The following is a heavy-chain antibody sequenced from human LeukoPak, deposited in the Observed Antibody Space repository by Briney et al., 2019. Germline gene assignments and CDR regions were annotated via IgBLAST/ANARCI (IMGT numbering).Heavy chain of an antibody. D-gene: IGHD6-13*01. Sequence: PGGSLRLSCAASGFTFSNFWMSWVRQAPGKGLEWVANIKQDGSEKYYVGSVTGRFSISRDNARNSLYLQMNSLRAEDTAVYYCARWGIAAPRSMAFDIWGQGTMVTVSS. V-gene: IGHV3-7*01. CDR3: ARWGIAAPRSMAFDI. J-gene: IGHJ3*02. CDR2: IKQDGSEK. CDR1: GFTFSNFW.